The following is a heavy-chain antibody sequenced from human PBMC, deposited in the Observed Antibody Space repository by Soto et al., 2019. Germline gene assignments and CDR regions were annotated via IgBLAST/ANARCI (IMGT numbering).Heavy chain of an antibody. CDR1: RGPFSGYY. CDR3: PTPSYMITLFSDYYGMDV. V-gene: IGHV4-34*01. D-gene: IGHD3-16*01. J-gene: IGHJ6*02. CDR2: LNPSGRT. Sequence: SETMSLTCAVYRGPFSGYYGSWIRKPPGKGLESLAELNPSGRTNATPSLKSRVTISVDTPKNQFSLKLSSVTAADTAVYYCPTPSYMITLFSDYYGMDVWGQGTTVTV.